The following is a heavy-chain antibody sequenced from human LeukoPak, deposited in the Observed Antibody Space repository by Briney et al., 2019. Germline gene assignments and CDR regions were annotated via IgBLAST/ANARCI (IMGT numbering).Heavy chain of an antibody. D-gene: IGHD2-15*01. CDR3: ARGIWVTF. CDR1: GFTFSTYW. J-gene: IGHJ4*02. CDR2: IKQDGSEK. Sequence: GGSLRLSCVASGFTFSTYWMTWVRQAPGKGLEWVANIKQDGSEKYYVDSVKGRFTISRDNAENSVYLQMDSLRDEDTAIYYCARGIWVTFRGQGALVTVSS. V-gene: IGHV3-7*01.